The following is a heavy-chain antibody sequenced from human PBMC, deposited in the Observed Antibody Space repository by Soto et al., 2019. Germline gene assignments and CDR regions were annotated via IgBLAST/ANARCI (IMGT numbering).Heavy chain of an antibody. Sequence: VGSLRLSCAASGFTFSSYGMHWVRQAPGKGLEWVAVIWYDGSNKYYADSVKGRFTISRDNSKNTLYLQMNSLRAEDTAVYYCARDQTREESYYYYYGMDVWGQGTLVTVSS. V-gene: IGHV3-33*01. CDR3: ARDQTREESYYYYYGMDV. CDR1: GFTFSSYG. CDR2: IWYDGSNK. J-gene: IGHJ6*02.